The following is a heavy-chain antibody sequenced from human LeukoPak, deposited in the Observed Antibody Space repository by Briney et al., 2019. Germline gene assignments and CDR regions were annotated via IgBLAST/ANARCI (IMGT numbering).Heavy chain of an antibody. CDR3: AIWMIFGVVMDEVFDY. CDR2: IIPILGIA. D-gene: IGHD3-3*01. V-gene: IGHV1-69*04. Sequence: GASVNVSCKASGYTFTSYGISWVRQAPGQGLEWMGRIIPILGIANYAQKFQGRVTITADKSTSTAYMELSSLRSEDTAVYYCAIWMIFGVVMDEVFDYWGQGTLVTVSS. CDR1: GYTFTSYG. J-gene: IGHJ4*02.